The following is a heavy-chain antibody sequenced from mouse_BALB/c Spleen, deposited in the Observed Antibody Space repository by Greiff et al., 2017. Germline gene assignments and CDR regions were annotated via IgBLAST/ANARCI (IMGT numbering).Heavy chain of an antibody. Sequence: VQLQQSGAELVKPGASVKLSCTASGFNIKDTYMHWVKQRPEQGLEWIGRIDPANGNTKYDPKFQGKATVTADTSSNTAYLQLSSLTSEDAAVYYWARELTGVFDYWGQGTTLTVAS. CDR1: GFNIKDTY. CDR3: ARELTGVFDY. CDR2: IDPANGNT. V-gene: IGHV14-3*02. D-gene: IGHD4-1*01. J-gene: IGHJ2*01.